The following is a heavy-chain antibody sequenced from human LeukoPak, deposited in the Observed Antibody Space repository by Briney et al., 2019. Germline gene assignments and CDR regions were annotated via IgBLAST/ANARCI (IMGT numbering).Heavy chain of an antibody. CDR1: GISFSDFW. J-gene: IGHJ4*02. CDR2: INQDGSHK. CDR3: ARDRGYTSYDY. D-gene: IGHD5-18*01. V-gene: IGHV3-7*01. Sequence: GGSLRLSCAASGISFSDFWMHWIRQAPGKGLEWVAHINQDGSHKYYVDSVEGRFTISRDAAKNSVHLEMNSLRVEDTAVYYCARDRGYTSYDYWGQGILVTVSS.